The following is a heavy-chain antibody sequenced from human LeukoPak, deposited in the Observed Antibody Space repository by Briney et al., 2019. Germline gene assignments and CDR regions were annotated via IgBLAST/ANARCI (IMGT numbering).Heavy chain of an antibody. V-gene: IGHV5-51*01. Sequence: GESLKISCKGSGYNFTSYWIGWVRQLPGKGLEWMGIIYPGDSDARYSPSFQGQVKISVDKSITTAYLQWSSLKASDTAIYYCARVDYGDYGPDYWGQGILVTVSS. J-gene: IGHJ4*02. CDR3: ARVDYGDYGPDY. CDR2: IYPGDSDA. D-gene: IGHD4-17*01. CDR1: GYNFTSYW.